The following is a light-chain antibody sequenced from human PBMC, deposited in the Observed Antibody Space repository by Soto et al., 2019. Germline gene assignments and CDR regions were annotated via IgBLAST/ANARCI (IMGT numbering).Light chain of an antibody. V-gene: IGKV3-11*01. J-gene: IGKJ5*01. CDR3: QQRYNWPSIT. Sequence: EIEMMESPSTLSVPPGERGTLSCRASQSVSGFLAWYQRKPGQAPRLLIYDASNRAPGIPARFSGSGSGTDFTLTISSLEPEDFAVYYCQQRYNWPSITFGQGTRLEIK. CDR2: DAS. CDR1: QSVSGF.